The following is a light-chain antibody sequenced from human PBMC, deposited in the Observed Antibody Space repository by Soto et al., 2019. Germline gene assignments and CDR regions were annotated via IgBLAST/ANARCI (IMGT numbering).Light chain of an antibody. Sequence: EVVMTQSPATLSVSPGERATLSCRASQSVSSNLAWYQHKHGQAPRLLIYGASSRATGIPDRFSGSGSGTDFTLTISRLEPEDFAVYYCQQYGSSITFGQGTRLEI. V-gene: IGKV3-20*01. CDR3: QQYGSSIT. CDR1: QSVSSN. CDR2: GAS. J-gene: IGKJ5*01.